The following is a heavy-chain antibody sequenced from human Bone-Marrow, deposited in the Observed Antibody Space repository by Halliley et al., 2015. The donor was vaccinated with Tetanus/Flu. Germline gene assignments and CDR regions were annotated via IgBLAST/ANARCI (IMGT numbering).Heavy chain of an antibody. Sequence: TLSLTCDVSGGSISRSNWWSWVRQPPGKGLEWIGEISLSGSTSYNPSLKPRVTMSVDRSENQFSLMLTSVAAADTAVYYCAGPKYGVFGLDVRGQGTTVTVSS. CDR2: ISLSGST. CDR3: AGPKYGVFGLDV. V-gene: IGHV4-4*02. J-gene: IGHJ6*02. CDR1: GGSISRSNW. D-gene: IGHD4-17*01.